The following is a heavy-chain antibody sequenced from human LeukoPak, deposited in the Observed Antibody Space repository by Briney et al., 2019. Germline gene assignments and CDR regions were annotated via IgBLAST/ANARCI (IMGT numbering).Heavy chain of an antibody. D-gene: IGHD6-6*01. CDR3: ANQPYSSSSGAFDI. V-gene: IGHV4-4*09. Sequence: PSETLSLTCTVSGGSISSYYWSWIRQPPGKGLEWIGYIYTSGSTNYNPSLKSRDTISVDTSKNQFSLKLSSVTAADTAVYYCANQPYSSSSGAFDIWGQGTMVTVSS. CDR2: IYTSGST. CDR1: GGSISSYY. J-gene: IGHJ3*02.